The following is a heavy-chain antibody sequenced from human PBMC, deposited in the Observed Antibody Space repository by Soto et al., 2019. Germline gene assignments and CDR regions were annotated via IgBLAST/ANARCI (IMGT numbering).Heavy chain of an antibody. D-gene: IGHD5-18*01. CDR2: IYYSGST. V-gene: IGHV4-59*01. CDR3: ARGVDTAMVTDFDC. CDR1: GGSISSYY. Sequence: SETLSLTCIVSGGSISSYYWSWIRQPPGKGLEWIGYIYYSGSTNYNPSLKSRVTISVDTSKNQFSLKLSSVTAADTAVYYCARGVDTAMVTDFDCWGQGTLVTVSS. J-gene: IGHJ4*02.